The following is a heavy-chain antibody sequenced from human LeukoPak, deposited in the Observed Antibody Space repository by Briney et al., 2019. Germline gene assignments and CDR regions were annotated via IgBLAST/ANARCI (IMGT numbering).Heavy chain of an antibody. V-gene: IGHV3-48*01. Sequence: GGSLRLSCAASGFTFSTYAMNWVRQAPGKGLEWVSYISGNSVTIYYADSVRGRFTISRDNTKNSLYLQMNSLRVEDTALYYCVQQGSKVLDFWGQGTLVTVSS. CDR3: VQQGSKVLDF. J-gene: IGHJ4*02. CDR1: GFTFSTYA. D-gene: IGHD6-13*01. CDR2: ISGNSVTI.